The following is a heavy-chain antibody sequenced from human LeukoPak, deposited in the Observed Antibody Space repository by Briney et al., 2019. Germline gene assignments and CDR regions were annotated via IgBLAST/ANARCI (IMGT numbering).Heavy chain of an antibody. CDR2: ISAYNGNT. Sequence: ASVKVSCKGSGYTFTRYGISWVRQAPGQGLEWMGLISAYNGNTNYAQKLQGRVTMYTDASTSTAYMELRSLRSDDTAVYYCAREDILTGSCYWGQGTLVTVSS. J-gene: IGHJ4*02. D-gene: IGHD3-9*01. CDR3: AREDILTGSCY. V-gene: IGHV1-18*01. CDR1: GYTFTRYG.